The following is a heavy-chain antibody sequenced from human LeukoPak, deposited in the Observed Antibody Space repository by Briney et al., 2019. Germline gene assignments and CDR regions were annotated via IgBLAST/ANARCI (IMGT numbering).Heavy chain of an antibody. J-gene: IGHJ4*02. Sequence: PSETLSLTCTVSGGSISSYYWSWIRQPPAKGLEWIGYIYYSGSTNYNPSLKSRVTISVDTSKNQFSLKLSSVTAADTAVYYCARAKRYDFWSGYYLDYWGQGTLVTVSS. D-gene: IGHD3-3*01. V-gene: IGHV4-59*01. CDR1: GGSISSYY. CDR3: ARAKRYDFWSGYYLDY. CDR2: IYYSGST.